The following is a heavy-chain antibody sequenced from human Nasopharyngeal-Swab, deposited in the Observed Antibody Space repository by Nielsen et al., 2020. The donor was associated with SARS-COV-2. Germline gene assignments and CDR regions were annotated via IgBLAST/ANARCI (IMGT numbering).Heavy chain of an antibody. CDR3: ARGSLWFGDLVGYYGMDV. V-gene: IGHV1-18*01. J-gene: IGHJ6*02. Sequence: WVRQAPGQGLEWMGWISAYNGNTNYAQKLQGRVTMTTDTSTSTAYMELRSLRSDDTAMYYCARGSLWFGDLVGYYGMDVWGQGTTVTVSS. CDR2: ISAYNGNT. D-gene: IGHD3-10*01.